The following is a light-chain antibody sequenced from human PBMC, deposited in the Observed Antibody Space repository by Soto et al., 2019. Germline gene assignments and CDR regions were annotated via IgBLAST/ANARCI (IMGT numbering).Light chain of an antibody. CDR1: SSYVGGYNY. CDR3: SSYTTSNTRQIV. J-gene: IGLJ1*01. V-gene: IGLV2-14*03. CDR2: DVS. Sequence: QSALTQPASVSGSPGQSITISCTGTSSYVGGYNYVSWYQHHPGKAPKLIIYDVSNRPSGVSIRFSGSKSDNTASLTNSGLQPEDEADYHCSSYTTSNTRQIVFGTGTKLTVL.